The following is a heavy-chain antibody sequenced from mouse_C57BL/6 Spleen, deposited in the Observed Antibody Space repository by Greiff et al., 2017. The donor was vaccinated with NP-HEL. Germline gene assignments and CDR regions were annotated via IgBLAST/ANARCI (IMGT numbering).Heavy chain of an antibody. J-gene: IGHJ1*03. CDR3: ERDYYGSSSQV. D-gene: IGHD1-1*01. CDR2: IDPSDSYT. CDR1: GYTFTSYW. Sequence: QVQLQQPGAELVMPGASVKLSCKASGYTFTSYWMHWVKQRPGQGLEWIGEIDPSDSYTNYNQKFKGKSTLTVDKSSSTAYMQLSSLTSEDSAVYYGERDYYGSSSQVWGTGTTVTVSS. V-gene: IGHV1-69*01.